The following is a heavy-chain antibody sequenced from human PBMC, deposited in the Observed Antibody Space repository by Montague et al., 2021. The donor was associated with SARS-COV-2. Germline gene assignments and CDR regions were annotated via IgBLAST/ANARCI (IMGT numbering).Heavy chain of an antibody. J-gene: IGHJ4*02. V-gene: IGHV4-39*01. CDR3: ARAFIAAAGTTSFDY. CDR1: GGSISSSSYF. Sequence: SETLSLTCTVSGGSISSSSYFWGRIRQPPGKGLEWIGSIYYSGSTYYNPSLKSRVTISVDTSKNQFSLKLSSVTAAATAVYYCARAFIAAAGTTSFDYWGQGTLVTVSS. D-gene: IGHD6-13*01. CDR2: IYYSGST.